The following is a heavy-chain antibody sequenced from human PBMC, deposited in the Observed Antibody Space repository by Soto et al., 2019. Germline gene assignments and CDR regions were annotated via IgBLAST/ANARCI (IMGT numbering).Heavy chain of an antibody. CDR2: INTDGSTT. D-gene: IGHD3-16*02. CDR1: EFTFNNYW. J-gene: IGHJ6*04. V-gene: IGHV3-74*01. Sequence: EVQLVESGGGLVQPGGSLRLSCAASEFTFNNYWMHWVRQVPGKGLEWVSRINTDGSTTNYADSVMGRFTISRDNADNTVYLQMNSLRAEDTAVYYCARGIYLKYGLYVWGEGATVTVSS. CDR3: ARGIYLKYGLYV.